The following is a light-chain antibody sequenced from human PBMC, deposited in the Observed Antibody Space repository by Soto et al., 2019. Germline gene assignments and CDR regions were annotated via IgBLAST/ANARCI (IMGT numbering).Light chain of an antibody. V-gene: IGKV1-39*01. CDR2: AAS. J-gene: IGKJ5*01. CDR3: QQSYSTPT. CDR1: QSIASR. Sequence: DIQMTQSPSSLSASVGDRVTITCRASQSIASRLNWYQQKPGSAPKLLIYAASSLQSGVPSRFSGSGSGTDFTLTISSLQPEDFATYYCQQSYSTPTFGQGTRLEIK.